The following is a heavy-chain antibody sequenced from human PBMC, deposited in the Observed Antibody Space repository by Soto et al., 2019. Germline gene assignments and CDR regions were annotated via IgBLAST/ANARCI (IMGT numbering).Heavy chain of an antibody. CDR3: ARDEAAVDTAMVGGMDV. J-gene: IGHJ6*02. Sequence: QVQLVQSGAEVKKPGSSVKVSCKASGGTFSSYAISWVRQAPGQGLEWMGGIIPIFGTANYAQKFQGRVTITADESTSTAYMELSSLRSEDTAVYYCARDEAAVDTAMVGGMDVWGQGTTVTVSS. V-gene: IGHV1-69*12. CDR1: GGTFSSYA. CDR2: IIPIFGTA. D-gene: IGHD5-18*01.